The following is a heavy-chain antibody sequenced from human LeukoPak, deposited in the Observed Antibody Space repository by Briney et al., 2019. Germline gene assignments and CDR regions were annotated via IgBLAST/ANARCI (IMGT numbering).Heavy chain of an antibody. D-gene: IGHD3-10*01. CDR3: AREGLWFGELSRDGFDP. V-gene: IGHV1-18*01. CDR2: ISAYNGNT. Sequence: APVKVSCKASGYTFTSYGISWVRQAPGQGREWMGWISAYNGNTNYAQKLQGRVTMTTDTSTSTAYMELRSLRSDDTAVYYCAREGLWFGELSRDGFDPWGQGTLVTVSS. CDR1: GYTFTSYG. J-gene: IGHJ5*02.